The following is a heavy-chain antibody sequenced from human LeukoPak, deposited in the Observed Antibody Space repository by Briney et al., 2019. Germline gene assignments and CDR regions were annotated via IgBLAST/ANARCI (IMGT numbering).Heavy chain of an antibody. CDR1: GFAFGTYA. V-gene: IGHV3-23*01. CDR3: ASGGNDIQYYSEY. Sequence: GGSLRLSCAGSGFAFGTYAMSWVRQAPGMGLEWVSSISANGQATYYADSVEGRFTISRDNSKNTLYLQLNSLRAEDTATYYCASGGNDIQYYSEYWGQGTLVTVSS. D-gene: IGHD5-12*01. J-gene: IGHJ4*02. CDR2: ISANGQAT.